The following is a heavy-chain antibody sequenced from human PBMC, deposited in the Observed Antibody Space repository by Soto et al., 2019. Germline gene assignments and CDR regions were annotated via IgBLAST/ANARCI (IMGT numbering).Heavy chain of an antibody. CDR1: GFTVSSNY. V-gene: IGHV3-66*01. CDR3: ARGNFDWLLPFDY. Sequence: EVQLVESGGGLVQPGGSLRLSCAASGFTVSSNYMSWVRQAPGKGLEWVSVIYSGGSTYYADSVKGRFTISRDNSKNTLSLQMNSLRAEDTAVYYCARGNFDWLLPFDYWGQGTLVTVSS. D-gene: IGHD3-9*01. J-gene: IGHJ4*02. CDR2: IYSGGST.